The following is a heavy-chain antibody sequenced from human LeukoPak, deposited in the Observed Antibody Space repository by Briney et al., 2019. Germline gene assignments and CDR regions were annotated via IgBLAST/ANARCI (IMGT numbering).Heavy chain of an antibody. CDR3: ARESDGYNFDY. D-gene: IGHD5-24*01. CDR2: ISGSGSNL. J-gene: IGHJ4*02. CDR1: GFTFSSYE. Sequence: QPGGSLRLSCAASGFTFSSYEINWVRQAPGKGLEWVSYISGSGSNLYYADSVKGRFTISRDNAKNSLYLQMNSLRAEDTAVYYCARESDGYNFDYWGQGTLVTVSS. V-gene: IGHV3-48*03.